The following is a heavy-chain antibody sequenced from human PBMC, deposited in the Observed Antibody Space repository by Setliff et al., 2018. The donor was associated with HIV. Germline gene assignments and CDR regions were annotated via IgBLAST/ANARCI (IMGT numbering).Heavy chain of an antibody. CDR2: IYYSGNT. D-gene: IGHD3-3*01. CDR3: ARQSGYTRGWDIFGVVAGSFDI. Sequence: CSVSGGSISSGTYYWGWIRQPPGKGLEWIGTIYYSGNTYYRPSPKSRVTISVDTSTNQFSLRLNSVTAADTAVYFCARQSGYTRGWDIFGVVAGSFDIWGQGTMVTVS. J-gene: IGHJ3*02. V-gene: IGHV4-39*01. CDR1: GGSISSGTYY.